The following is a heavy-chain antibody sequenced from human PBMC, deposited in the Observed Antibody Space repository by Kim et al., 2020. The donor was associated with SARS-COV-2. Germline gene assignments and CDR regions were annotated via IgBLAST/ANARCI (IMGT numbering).Heavy chain of an antibody. J-gene: IGHJ6*02. CDR1: GGSFSGYY. D-gene: IGHD2-2*01. V-gene: IGHV4-34*01. Sequence: SETLSLTCAVYGGSFSGYYWSWIRQPPGKGLEWIGEINHSGSTNYNPSLKSRVTISVDTSKNQFSLKLSSVTAADTAVYYCARARGIVVVPAVFYYYGMDGWGQGTTVTVSS. CDR3: ARARGIVVVPAVFYYYGMDG. CDR2: INHSGST.